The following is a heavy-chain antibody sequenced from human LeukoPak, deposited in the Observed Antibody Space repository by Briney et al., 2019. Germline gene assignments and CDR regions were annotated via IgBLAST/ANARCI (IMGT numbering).Heavy chain of an antibody. CDR3: ARERVYSSSSFFDY. Sequence: SETLSLTCTVSGASITSSNYYWLWLRQPPGKGLEWIGSIYYTGITYYNLSLKSRVTISVDTSKNQFSLKLSSVTAADTAVYYCARERVYSSSSFFDYWGQGTLVTVSS. CDR2: IYYTGIT. CDR1: GASITSSNYY. V-gene: IGHV4-39*02. J-gene: IGHJ4*02. D-gene: IGHD6-6*01.